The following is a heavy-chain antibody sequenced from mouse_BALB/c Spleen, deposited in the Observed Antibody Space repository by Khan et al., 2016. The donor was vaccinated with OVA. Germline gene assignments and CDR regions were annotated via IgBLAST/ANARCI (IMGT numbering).Heavy chain of an antibody. J-gene: IGHJ3*01. CDR1: GYTFTDYY. CDR2: ISPGSGDT. CDR3: ARRNYFGYTFAY. V-gene: IGHV1-77*01. D-gene: IGHD1-2*01. Sequence: QVQLQQPGAELARPGASVKLSCKASGYTFTDYYIIWVKQRTGQGLEWIGEISPGSGDTYYNEKFKGKATLTADKSSSTAYMQLSSLTSEASAVYFCARRNYFGYTFAYWGQGTLVTVSA.